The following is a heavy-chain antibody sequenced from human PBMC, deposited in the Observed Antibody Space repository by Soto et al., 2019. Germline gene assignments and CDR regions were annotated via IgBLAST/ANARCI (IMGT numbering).Heavy chain of an antibody. D-gene: IGHD6-13*01. CDR3: AKDAGSTWFNYFDS. V-gene: IGHV3-9*01. Sequence: EVQLVESGGDLVQPGRSLRLSCAATGFNFDEFAMHWVRQAPGKGLEWVSGIGWDRGKIGYAESVKGRFIVSRDSTKKSLYLQMNDLRPEDTALYFCAKDAGSTWFNYFDSWGQGTLVSVSS. J-gene: IGHJ4*02. CDR1: GFNFDEFA. CDR2: IGWDRGKI.